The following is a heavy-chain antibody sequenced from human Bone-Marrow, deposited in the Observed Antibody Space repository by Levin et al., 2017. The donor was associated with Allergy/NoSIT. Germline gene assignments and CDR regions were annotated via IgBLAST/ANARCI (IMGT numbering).Heavy chain of an antibody. CDR1: GFTFNDYA. J-gene: IGHJ4*02. CDR2: ISYNSDDI. Sequence: GGSLRLSCGASGFTFNDYAMHWVRQVPGKGLEWVSGISYNSDDIAYGDSVKGRFTISRDNAKNSLYLQMNGLRVDDTALYFCARGYYHDRGSWNSWGQGTLVTVSS. CDR3: ARGYYHDRGSWNS. D-gene: IGHD3-22*01. V-gene: IGHV3-9*01.